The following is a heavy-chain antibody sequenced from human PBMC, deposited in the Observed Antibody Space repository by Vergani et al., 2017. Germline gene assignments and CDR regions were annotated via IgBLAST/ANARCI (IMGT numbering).Heavy chain of an antibody. V-gene: IGHV4-31*03. D-gene: IGHD4-23*01. CDR1: GGSLRSGSYY. CDR3: ASQDDHNGNPVAFDI. J-gene: IGHJ3*02. Sequence: QVRLQESGPGLVKPSQTLSLICTVSGGSLRSGSYYWSWVRQRPGKGLEWIGYIYNSGSTYYNPSLKSRVTISVDASKNPFSLKLSSVTAADTAVYYCASQDDHNGNPVAFDIWGQGTKVTVSS. CDR2: IYNSGST.